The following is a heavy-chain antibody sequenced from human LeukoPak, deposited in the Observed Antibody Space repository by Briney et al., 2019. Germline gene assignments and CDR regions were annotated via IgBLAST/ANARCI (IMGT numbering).Heavy chain of an antibody. CDR2: ISSNGGST. CDR3: AREYTFFDL. Sequence: GGSLRLSCAASGFTFSSYAMHWVRQAPGKGLEYVSTISSNGGSTYYADSVKGRFIISRDNSKNTLYLQMGSLRAEDMAVFYCAREYTFFDLWGQGALVTVSS. V-gene: IGHV3-64*02. CDR1: GFTFSSYA. J-gene: IGHJ4*02. D-gene: IGHD5-18*01.